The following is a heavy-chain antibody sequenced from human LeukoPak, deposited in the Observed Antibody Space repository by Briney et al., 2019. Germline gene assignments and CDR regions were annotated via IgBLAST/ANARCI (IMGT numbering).Heavy chain of an antibody. CDR2: IIPILGIA. V-gene: IGHV1-69*04. D-gene: IGHD3-16*01. CDR3: ARFTFGGVYDAFDI. CDR1: GGTFSSHA. Sequence: SVKVSCKASGGTFSSHAISWVRQAPGQGLEWMGRIIPILGIANYAQKFQGRVTITADKSTSTAYMELSSLRSEDTAVYYCARFTFGGVYDAFDIWGQGTMVTVSS. J-gene: IGHJ3*02.